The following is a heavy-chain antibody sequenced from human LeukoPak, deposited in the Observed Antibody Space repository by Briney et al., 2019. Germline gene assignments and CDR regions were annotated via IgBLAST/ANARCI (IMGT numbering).Heavy chain of an antibody. J-gene: IGHJ6*02. Sequence: GESLKIPCKGSGYSFTSYWISWVRQMPGKGLEWMGRIDPSDSYTNYSPSFQGHVTISADKSISTAYLQWNSLKASDTAMYYCARLVVIAVAGTHYGMDVWGQGTTVTVSS. D-gene: IGHD6-19*01. CDR1: GYSFTSYW. V-gene: IGHV5-10-1*01. CDR2: IDPSDSYT. CDR3: ARLVVIAVAGTHYGMDV.